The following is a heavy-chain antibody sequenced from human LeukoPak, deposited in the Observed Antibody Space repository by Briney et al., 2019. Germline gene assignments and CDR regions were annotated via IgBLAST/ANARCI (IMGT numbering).Heavy chain of an antibody. D-gene: IGHD3-22*01. Sequence: PSETLSLTCTVSGGSISSYYWSWIRQTPGKGLEWIGYIYYSGSTNYNPSLKSRVTISVDTSKNQFSLKLSSVTAADTAVYYCARYYYDSSGYPAFDIWGQGTMVTVSS. CDR2: IYYSGST. J-gene: IGHJ3*02. V-gene: IGHV4-59*01. CDR3: ARYYYDSSGYPAFDI. CDR1: GGSISSYY.